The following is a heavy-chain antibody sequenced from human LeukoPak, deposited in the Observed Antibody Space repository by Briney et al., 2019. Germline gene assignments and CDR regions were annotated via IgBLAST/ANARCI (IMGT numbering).Heavy chain of an antibody. CDR3: ARHVGIHLWSLYFDY. Sequence: SETLSLTCIVSGGSISSYIWCWIRQLPEKGLGWVGYIYSGVGTDYNPSLKSRVTISLDTSTHQFSLKLTSVTAADTAVYYCARHVGIHLWSLYFDYWGQGSLVTVSS. J-gene: IGHJ4*02. D-gene: IGHD5-18*01. V-gene: IGHV4-59*08. CDR2: IYSGVGT. CDR1: GGSISSYI.